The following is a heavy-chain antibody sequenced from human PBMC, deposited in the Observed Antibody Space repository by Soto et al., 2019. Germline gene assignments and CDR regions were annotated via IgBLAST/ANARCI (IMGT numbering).Heavy chain of an antibody. CDR2: ISSSGDTI. J-gene: IGHJ4*02. Sequence: EVQLVESGGGLVQPGGSLRLSCVVSGITFSSSEMNWVRQTPGKGLEWVSYISSSGDTIYYADSVKGRFTISRDNARNSLNLQMTSLRAVDTAVYYWARDQDLRSWTSFDYWAQETLVTVSP. CDR3: ARDQDLRSWTSFDY. V-gene: IGHV3-48*03. CDR1: GITFSSSE. D-gene: IGHD2-15*01.